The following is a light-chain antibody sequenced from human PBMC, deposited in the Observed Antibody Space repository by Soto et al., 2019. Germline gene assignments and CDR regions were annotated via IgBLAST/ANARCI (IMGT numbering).Light chain of an antibody. CDR1: QSVSSSY. Sequence: EIVLTQSPGTLSLSPGERATLSCRASQSVSSSYLAWYQQKPGQAPRLLIYGASSRATGIPDRFSGSGSETDFTLTVSSLRSEDSAVYYCQQYNYWPITFGQGTRLEIK. V-gene: IGKV3-20*01. J-gene: IGKJ5*01. CDR3: QQYNYWPIT. CDR2: GAS.